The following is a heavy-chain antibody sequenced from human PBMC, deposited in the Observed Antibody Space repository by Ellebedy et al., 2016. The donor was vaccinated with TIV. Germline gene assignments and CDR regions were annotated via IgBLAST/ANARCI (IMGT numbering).Heavy chain of an antibody. Sequence: SETLSLXCNVSGGAITTSSYYWAWIRQPPGKGLEWIGSIYYTGSTYHNPSLKSRVTISADSSKNQFSLKVSSVTAADTAVYYCARPNSYNSYGMDVWGPGTTVTVS. CDR1: GGAITTSSYY. D-gene: IGHD2/OR15-2a*01. CDR2: IYYTGST. J-gene: IGHJ6*02. V-gene: IGHV4-39*01. CDR3: ARPNSYNSYGMDV.